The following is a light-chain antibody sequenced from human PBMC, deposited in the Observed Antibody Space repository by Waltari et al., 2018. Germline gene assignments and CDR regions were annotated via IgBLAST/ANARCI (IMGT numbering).Light chain of an antibody. J-gene: IGLJ2*01. CDR2: LNSDGSH. CDR3: QTWATGIQV. Sequence: QLVLTPSPSASASLAASVKLTCTLSSAHTNYAIAWHQQQPEKGPRYLMKLNSDGSHTKGDGIPDRFSGSSSGAERYLTISSLQSEDEADYYCQTWATGIQVFGGGTKRTVL. V-gene: IGLV4-69*01. CDR1: SAHTNYA.